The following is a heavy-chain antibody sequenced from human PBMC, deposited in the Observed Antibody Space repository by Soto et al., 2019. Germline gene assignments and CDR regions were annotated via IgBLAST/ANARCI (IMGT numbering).Heavy chain of an antibody. CDR2: ISGSGGST. CDR1: GFTFSSYA. J-gene: IGHJ4*02. D-gene: IGHD6-19*01. Sequence: EVQLLESGGGLVQPGGSLRLSCAASGFTFSSYAMNWVRQAPGKGLEWVSVISGSGGSTYYADSVKGRFTISRDNSKTSLYLQMNSLRAEDTAVYYCASRSSGCYFDYWGQGTLVTVSS. V-gene: IGHV3-23*01. CDR3: ASRSSGCYFDY.